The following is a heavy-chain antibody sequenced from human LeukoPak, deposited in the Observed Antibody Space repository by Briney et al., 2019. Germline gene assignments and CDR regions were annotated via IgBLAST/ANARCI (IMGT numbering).Heavy chain of an antibody. Sequence: SVKVSCKASGGTFSSYAISWVRQAPGQGLEWMGGIIPIFGTANYAQKFQGRVTITTDESTRTAYMELSSLRSEYTAVYYCASALYYYDSSGYQDRPNDYWGQGTLVTVSS. CDR3: ASALYYYDSSGYQDRPNDY. V-gene: IGHV1-69*05. D-gene: IGHD3-22*01. CDR2: IIPIFGTA. J-gene: IGHJ4*02. CDR1: GGTFSSYA.